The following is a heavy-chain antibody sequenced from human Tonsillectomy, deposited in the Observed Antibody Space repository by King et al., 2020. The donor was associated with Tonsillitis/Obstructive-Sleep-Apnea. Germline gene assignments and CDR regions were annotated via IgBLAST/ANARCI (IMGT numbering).Heavy chain of an antibody. Sequence: VQLQQWGAGLLKPSETLSLTCAVYGGSFSGYYWSWIRQPPGKGLEWIGEINHSGSTNYNPSLKSRVTISVDTSKNQFSLKLSSVTAAATAVYYCATRGSSWYSGYWGQGTLVTVSS. D-gene: IGHD6-13*01. CDR3: ATRGSSWYSGY. J-gene: IGHJ4*02. CDR1: GGSFSGYY. CDR2: INHSGST. V-gene: IGHV4-34*01.